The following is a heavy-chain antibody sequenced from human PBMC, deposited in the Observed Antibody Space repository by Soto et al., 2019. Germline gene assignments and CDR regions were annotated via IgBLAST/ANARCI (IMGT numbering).Heavy chain of an antibody. V-gene: IGHV4-34*01. D-gene: IGHD2-15*01. Sequence: QVQLQQWGAGLLKPSETLSLTCAVYGGSFSGYYWSWIRQPPGKGLEWIGEINHSGSTNYNPSLKSRVTISVDTSKNQLSLKLSSVTAADTAVYYCAASRGIYCSGGSCLDYWGQGTLVTVSS. CDR1: GGSFSGYY. CDR3: AASRGIYCSGGSCLDY. J-gene: IGHJ4*02. CDR2: INHSGST.